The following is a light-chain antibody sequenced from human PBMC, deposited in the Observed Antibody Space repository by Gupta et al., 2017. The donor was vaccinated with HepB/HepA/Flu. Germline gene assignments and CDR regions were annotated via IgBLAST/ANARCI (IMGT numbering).Light chain of an antibody. CDR3: RQSPQTPPT. CDR2: LGS. CDR1: QSLLHSNGYNY. Sequence: DIVMTQSPLPLPVTPGEPAPISCRSSQSLLHSNGYNYLDWYLQKPGQSPQLLIYLGSNRASGVPDRFSGSGSGTDFTLKISRVEAEDVGVYYCRQSPQTPPTFGRGTKVEIK. V-gene: IGKV2-28*01. J-gene: IGKJ1*01.